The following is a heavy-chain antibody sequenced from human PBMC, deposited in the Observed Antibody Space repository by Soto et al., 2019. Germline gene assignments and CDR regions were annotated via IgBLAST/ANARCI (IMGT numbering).Heavy chain of an antibody. Sequence: QVQLQQWGAGLLKPSETLSLTCAVYGGSFSGYQWTWIRQTPGKGLEWIGEINDTGNINYNPSLKRRVHLFQEQAQEQDLLKLRLGTGGDNAGDYRARRLNVWFGEVSRRGGYYYYMDVWGKGTTVTVSS. J-gene: IGHJ6*03. CDR3: ARRLNVWFGEVSRRGGYYYYMDV. D-gene: IGHD3-10*01. CDR2: INDTGNI. CDR1: GGSFSGYQ. V-gene: IGHV4-34*01.